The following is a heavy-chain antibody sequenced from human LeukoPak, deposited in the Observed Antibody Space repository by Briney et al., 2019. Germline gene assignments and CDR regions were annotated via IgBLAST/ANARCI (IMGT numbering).Heavy chain of an antibody. CDR3: ARGLQSSKSGS. V-gene: IGHV3-21*01. Sequence: SGGSLRLSCAASGFSFSSYSMNWVRQAPGKGLEWVSSISSSSSYIYYADSVKGRFTISRDNAKNSLYLQMNSLRAEDTAVYYCARGLQSSKSGSWGQGTLVTVSS. J-gene: IGHJ4*02. D-gene: IGHD4-11*01. CDR1: GFSFSSYS. CDR2: ISSSSSYI.